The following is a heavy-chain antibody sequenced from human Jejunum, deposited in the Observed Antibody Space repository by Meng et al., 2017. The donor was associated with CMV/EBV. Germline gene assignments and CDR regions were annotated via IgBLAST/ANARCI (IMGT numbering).Heavy chain of an antibody. J-gene: IGHJ5*02. CDR1: GFSLSTSEVG. V-gene: IGHV2-5*02. CDR2: IYWDDDK. CDR3: ALFTRSWFDP. D-gene: IGHD2-2*01. Sequence: QLTLHDHCPTLVKPTPTLTRTCTLSGFSLSTSEVGVGWIRQPPGKALEWLAVIYWDDDKRYSPSLKSRLTITKDTSKNQVVLTLTNMDPVDTATYYCALFTRSWFDPWGQGTLVTVSS.